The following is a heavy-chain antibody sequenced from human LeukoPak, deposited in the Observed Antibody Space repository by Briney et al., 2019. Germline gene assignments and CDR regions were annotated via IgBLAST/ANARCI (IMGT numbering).Heavy chain of an antibody. D-gene: IGHD3-22*01. V-gene: IGHV4-39*07. CDR2: IYYSGST. J-gene: IGHJ4*02. CDR1: GGSISSSSYY. CDR3: ARESSDSSGYSH. Sequence: PSETLSLTCTVSGGSISSSSYYWGWIRQPPGKGLEWIGSIYYSGSTYYNPSLKSRVTISVDTSKNQFSLKLSPVTAADTAVYYCARESSDSSGYSHWGQGTLVTVSS.